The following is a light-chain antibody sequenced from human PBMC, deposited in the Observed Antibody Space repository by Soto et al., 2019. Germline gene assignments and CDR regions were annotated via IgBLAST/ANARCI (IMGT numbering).Light chain of an antibody. CDR2: DDD. CDR3: QVWDYSSDHVV. Sequence: SYVLTQPPSVSVAPGQTAGITCGGNNIGGKSANWYQQKPGQAPVLVVYDDDDRPSGIPERFSGSNSGNTATLTISRVEAGDEADYYCQVWDYSSDHVVFGGGTKLTVL. CDR1: NIGGKS. J-gene: IGLJ2*01. V-gene: IGLV3-21*02.